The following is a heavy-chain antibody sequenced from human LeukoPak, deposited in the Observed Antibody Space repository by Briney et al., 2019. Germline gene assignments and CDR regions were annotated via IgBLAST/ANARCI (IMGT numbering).Heavy chain of an antibody. CDR1: GGSISSYY. CDR2: IYYSGST. V-gene: IGHV4-59*12. Sequence: SETLSLTCTVSGGSISSYYWSWIRQPPGKGLEWIGYIYYSGSTNYNPSLKSRVTISVDTSKNQFSLKLSSVTAADTAVYYCARGGGGEYSSGWYDYWGQGTLVTVSS. D-gene: IGHD6-19*01. CDR3: ARGGGGEYSSGWYDY. J-gene: IGHJ4*02.